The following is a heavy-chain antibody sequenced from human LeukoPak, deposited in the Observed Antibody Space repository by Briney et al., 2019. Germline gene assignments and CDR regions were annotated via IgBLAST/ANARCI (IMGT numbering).Heavy chain of an antibody. Sequence: GGSLRLSCAVSGFSVTNNYMSWVRQAPGKGLEWVSVFYVGGATYYAASVKGRFTISRDSSENTLYLQMKSLRAEDTAVFYCARGGLGSAFDNWGQGTLVTVSS. CDR1: GFSVTNNY. V-gene: IGHV3-53*01. CDR3: ARGGLGSAFDN. J-gene: IGHJ4*02. CDR2: FYVGGAT. D-gene: IGHD6-19*01.